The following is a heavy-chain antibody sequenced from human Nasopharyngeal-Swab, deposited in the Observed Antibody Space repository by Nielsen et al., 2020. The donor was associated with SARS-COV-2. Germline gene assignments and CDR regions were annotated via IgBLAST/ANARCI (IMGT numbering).Heavy chain of an antibody. CDR1: GFTFSRYW. D-gene: IGHD1-14*01. J-gene: IGHJ4*02. CDR3: VRGGLGTGLEN. V-gene: IGHV3-74*01. Sequence: GGSLRLSCAASGFTFSRYWMHWVPLPPGKGLEWVPLIDVDGRRTTYADSVKGRFTISRDNAKNTLYLQMNSLRAEDTAVYYCVRGGLGTGLENWGQGTLVTVSS. CDR2: IDVDGRRT.